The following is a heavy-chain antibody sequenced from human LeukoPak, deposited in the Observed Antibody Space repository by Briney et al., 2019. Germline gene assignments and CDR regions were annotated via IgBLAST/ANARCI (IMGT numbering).Heavy chain of an antibody. CDR1: GYTFTSYG. Sequence: ASVKVSCKASGYTFTSYGISWVRQAPGQGLEWMAWISAYSGNTEYAENIQGRVTMTTDTSTSTAYMELRSLRSDDTAVYYCARHAVSTVTAGGIDYWGQGTLVTVSS. V-gene: IGHV1-18*01. J-gene: IGHJ4*02. D-gene: IGHD2-21*02. CDR3: ARHAVSTVTAGGIDY. CDR2: ISAYSGNT.